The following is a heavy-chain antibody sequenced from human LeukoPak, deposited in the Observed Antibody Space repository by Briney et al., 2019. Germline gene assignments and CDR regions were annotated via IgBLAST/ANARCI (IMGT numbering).Heavy chain of an antibody. V-gene: IGHV1-2*02. CDR3: ASRFCGGGTCYSGLAY. CDR1: GYTFTGSY. Sequence: ASVKVSCKASGYTFTGSYIQWLRQAPGQGPEWMGWINADNGDTKYTQKFQGRVTMTRDTSISSIYMELSRLRSDDTAVYYCASRFCGGGTCYSGLAYWGQGTLVTVSS. J-gene: IGHJ4*02. CDR2: INADNGDT. D-gene: IGHD2-15*01.